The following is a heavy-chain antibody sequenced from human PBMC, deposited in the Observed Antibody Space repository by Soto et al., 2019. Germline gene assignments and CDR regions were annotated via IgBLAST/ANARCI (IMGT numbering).Heavy chain of an antibody. D-gene: IGHD3-16*02. CDR2: INGYNGDT. CDR3: ARGGSLSLRDGYMSNWFDP. J-gene: IGHJ5*02. CDR1: GYTFSSYG. V-gene: IGHV1-18*04. Sequence: ASVKVSCKASGYTFSSYGVSRVRQAPGQRLEWMGWINGYNGDTKYSQKFQGRVTMTKDTSTTTVYMELRSLRSDDTAVYYCARGGSLSLRDGYMSNWFDPWGQGTLVTVSS.